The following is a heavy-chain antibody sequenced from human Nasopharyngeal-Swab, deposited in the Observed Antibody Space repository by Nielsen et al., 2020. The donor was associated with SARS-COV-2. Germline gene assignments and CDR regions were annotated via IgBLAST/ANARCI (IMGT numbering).Heavy chain of an antibody. CDR2: IIPIFGTA. V-gene: IGHV1-69*13. Sequence: SVKVSCKASGGTFSSYAISWVRQAPGQGLEWMGGIIPIFGTANYAQKFQGRVTIIADESTSTAYMELSSLRSEDTAVYYCARGFIQLLHPYYYYMDVWGKGTTVTVSS. D-gene: IGHD2-2*01. CDR1: GGTFSSYA. J-gene: IGHJ6*03. CDR3: ARGFIQLLHPYYYYMDV.